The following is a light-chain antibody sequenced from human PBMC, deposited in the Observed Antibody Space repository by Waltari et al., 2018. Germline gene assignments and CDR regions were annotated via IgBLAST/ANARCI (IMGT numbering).Light chain of an antibody. CDR1: TSDVGRYTS. CDR2: EVS. CDR3: LSYTSSSTYV. V-gene: IGLV2-14*01. Sequence: QSALTQPASASGSPGQSLTFPCTGTTSDVGRYTSVSWYQQHPGKVPKLMIYEVSNRPSGVSNRFSGSKSGNTASLTISGLQAEDEADYYCLSYTSSSTYVFGTGTKVTVL. J-gene: IGLJ1*01.